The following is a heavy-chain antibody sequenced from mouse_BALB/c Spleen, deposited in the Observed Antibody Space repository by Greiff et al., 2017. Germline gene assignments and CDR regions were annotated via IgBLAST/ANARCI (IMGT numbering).Heavy chain of an antibody. CDR3: ARGDYDGAMDY. J-gene: IGHJ4*01. CDR1: GFTFSSYA. D-gene: IGHD2-4*01. Sequence: EVKLVESGGGLVKPGGSLKLSCAASGFTFSSYAMSWVRQSPEKRLEWVAEISSGGSYTYYPDTVTGRFTISRDNAKNTLYLEMSSLRSEDTAMYYCARGDYDGAMDYWGQGTSVTVSS. V-gene: IGHV5-9-4*01. CDR2: ISSGGSYT.